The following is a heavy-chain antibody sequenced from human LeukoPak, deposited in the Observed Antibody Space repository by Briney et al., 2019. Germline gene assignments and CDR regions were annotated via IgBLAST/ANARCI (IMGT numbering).Heavy chain of an antibody. D-gene: IGHD3-3*01. CDR3: ARDREWHKASIYYMDV. V-gene: IGHV1-46*01. J-gene: IGHJ6*03. CDR2: INPSGGST. Sequence: ASVRVSCKASGYTFTSYYMHWVRQAPGQGLEWMGIINPSGGSTSYAQKFQGRVTMTRDTSTSTVYMELSSLRSEDTAVYYCARDREWHKASIYYMDVWGKGTTVTVSS. CDR1: GYTFTSYY.